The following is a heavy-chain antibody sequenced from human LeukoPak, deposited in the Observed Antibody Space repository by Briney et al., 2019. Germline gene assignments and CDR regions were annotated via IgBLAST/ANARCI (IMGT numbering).Heavy chain of an antibody. CDR1: GFTFSDYY. Sequence: GGSLRLSCSASGFTFSDYYMSWIRQAPGKGLEWVSYISSSGSTIYYADSVKGRFTISGDNAKNSLYLQMNSLRAEDTAVYYCARHGARGGFWSGYYPFDYWGQGTLVTVSS. CDR3: ARHGARGGFWSGYYPFDY. J-gene: IGHJ4*02. V-gene: IGHV3-11*04. CDR2: ISSSGSTI. D-gene: IGHD3-3*01.